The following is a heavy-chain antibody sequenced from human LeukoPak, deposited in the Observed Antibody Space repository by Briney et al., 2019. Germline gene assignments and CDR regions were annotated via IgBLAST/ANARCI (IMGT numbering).Heavy chain of an antibody. D-gene: IGHD6-19*01. CDR2: INHSGST. J-gene: IGHJ5*02. Sequence: PSETLSLTCTVSGGSISSYYWSWLRQPPGKGLEWIGEINHSGSTNYNPSLKSRVTISVDTSKNQFSLKLSSVTAADTAVYYCARRHLRQWLVLWFDPWGQGTLVTVSS. V-gene: IGHV4-34*01. CDR3: ARRHLRQWLVLWFDP. CDR1: GGSISSYY.